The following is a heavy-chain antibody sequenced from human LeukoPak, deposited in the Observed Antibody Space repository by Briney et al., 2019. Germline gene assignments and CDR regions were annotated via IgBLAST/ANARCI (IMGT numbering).Heavy chain of an antibody. CDR3: ARGEGPKSYFDY. J-gene: IGHJ4*02. V-gene: IGHV4-34*01. CDR1: GGSFSGYY. CDR2: INHSGST. Sequence: SETLSLTCAVYGGSFSGYYWSWIRHPPGKGLEWIGEINHSGSTNYNPSLKSRVTISVDTSENQFSLKLSSVTAADTAVYYCARGEGPKSYFDYWGQGTLVTVSS.